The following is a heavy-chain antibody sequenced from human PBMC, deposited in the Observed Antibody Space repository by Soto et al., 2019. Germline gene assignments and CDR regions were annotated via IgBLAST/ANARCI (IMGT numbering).Heavy chain of an antibody. D-gene: IGHD3-3*01. CDR3: ARGYYDYWSGYSAPYFDL. CDR1: NYSIKNNYY. V-gene: IGHV4-38-2*02. J-gene: IGHJ4*02. CDR2: IFHTGTT. Sequence: SETLSLTCCVSNYSIKNNYYWGCVRQPPGKGLEWVGSIFHTGTTFSNPSLRSRITISIDTSKNQFSLRLRSVTAADTAIYYCARGYYDYWSGYSAPYFDLWGQGTLVTVSS.